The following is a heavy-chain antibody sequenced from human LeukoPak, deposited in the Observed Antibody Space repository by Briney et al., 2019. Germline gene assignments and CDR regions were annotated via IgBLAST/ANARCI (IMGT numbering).Heavy chain of an antibody. CDR2: INPRGGST. D-gene: IGHD6-13*01. CDR1: GYTFTSYY. Sequence: GASVKVSCKASGYTFTSYYMHWVRQAPGQGLDWMGIINPRGGSTSYAQKFQGRVTMTSDTSTSTVYMELSSLRSEDTAVYYCAKDDPPLIAAAGTMDYWGQGTLVTVSS. V-gene: IGHV1-46*01. CDR3: AKDDPPLIAAAGTMDY. J-gene: IGHJ4*02.